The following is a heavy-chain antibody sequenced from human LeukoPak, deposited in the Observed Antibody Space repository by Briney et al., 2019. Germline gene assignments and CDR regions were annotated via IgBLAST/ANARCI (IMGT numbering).Heavy chain of an antibody. V-gene: IGHV1-18*01. Sequence: GASVKVSCKASGYTFTSYGISWVRQAPGQGLEWMGWISAYNGNTNYAQKLQGRVTMTTDTSTSTAYMELRSLRSDDTAVYYCVIGKIASRRGSWFDPWGQGTLVTVSS. CDR1: GYTFTSYG. CDR2: ISAYNGNT. J-gene: IGHJ5*02. D-gene: IGHD6-6*01. CDR3: VIGKIASRRGSWFDP.